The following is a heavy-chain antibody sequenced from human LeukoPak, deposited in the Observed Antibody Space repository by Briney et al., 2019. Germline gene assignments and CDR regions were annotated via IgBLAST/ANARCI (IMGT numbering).Heavy chain of an antibody. J-gene: IGHJ3*02. CDR2: ISGSGGST. CDR1: GFTFSSYA. CDR3: AKGGGGALSPGDIVVVPAAMYTFDI. Sequence: GGSLRLSCAASGFTFSSYAMSWVRQAPGKGLEWVSAISGSGGSTYYADSVKGRFTISRDNSKNTLYLQMNSLRAEDTAVYYCAKGGGGALSPGDIVVVPAAMYTFDIWGQGTMVTVSS. V-gene: IGHV3-23*01. D-gene: IGHD2-2*01.